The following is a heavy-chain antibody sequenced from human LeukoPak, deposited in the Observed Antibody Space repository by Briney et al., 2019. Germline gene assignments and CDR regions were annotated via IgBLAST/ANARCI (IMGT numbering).Heavy chain of an antibody. CDR1: GGSISSYY. Sequence: SETLSLTCTVSGGSISSYYWSWIRQPAGKGLEWIGRIYTSGSTNSNPSLKSRVTMSVDTSKNQFSLNLSSVTAADTAVDYCARDGGVDYDILAGYYNVRGGFDYWGQGTLVTVSS. J-gene: IGHJ4*02. D-gene: IGHD3-9*01. CDR2: IYTSGST. V-gene: IGHV4-4*07. CDR3: ARDGGVDYDILAGYYNVRGGFDY.